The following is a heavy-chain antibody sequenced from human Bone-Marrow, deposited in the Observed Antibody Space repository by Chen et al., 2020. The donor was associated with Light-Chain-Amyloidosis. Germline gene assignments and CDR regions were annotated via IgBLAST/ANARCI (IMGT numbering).Heavy chain of an antibody. Sequence: QEELVESGGGVVQPGRSLRLSCAASGFTFSTHAMHWVRQAPGKGLEWVAFRWYEGSNKHDEEYVKGRFTISRDNSKNTVFLEMNSLRAEDTAVYFCARDPPGSGFAFDYWGQGTLVTVSS. J-gene: IGHJ4*02. CDR3: ARDPPGSGFAFDY. D-gene: IGHD3-10*01. CDR2: RWYEGSNK. V-gene: IGHV3-33*01. CDR1: GFTFSTHA.